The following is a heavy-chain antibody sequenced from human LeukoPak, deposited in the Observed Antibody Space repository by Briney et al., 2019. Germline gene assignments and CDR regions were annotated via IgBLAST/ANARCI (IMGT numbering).Heavy chain of an antibody. CDR1: GGSFSDYY. J-gene: IGHJ4*02. Sequence: PSETLSHTCAVYGGSFSDYYWSWIRQPPGKGLELIGEINHSGSTNYNPSLKSRVTISVDKSKDQFSLKLSSVTAADTAVYYCARGLDYYDSSGYRLPALGYWSQGTLVTVSS. CDR3: ARGLDYYDSSGYRLPALGY. D-gene: IGHD3-22*01. CDR2: INHSGST. V-gene: IGHV4-34*01.